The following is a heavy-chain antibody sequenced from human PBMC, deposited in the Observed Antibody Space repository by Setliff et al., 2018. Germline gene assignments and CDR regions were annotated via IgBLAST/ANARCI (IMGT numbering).Heavy chain of an antibody. J-gene: IGHJ4*02. Sequence: SETLSLTCNVSGDSISSTYHWGWIRQSPGKGLEWIGTIYHSGKTYYNPSLNSRLTISVDTSKNQFSLRLTSVTAADTAVYYCASERESASRQTYFDSWGQGTLVTVSS. D-gene: IGHD2-15*01. CDR1: GDSISSTYH. CDR3: ASERESASRQTYFDS. CDR2: IYHSGKT. V-gene: IGHV4-38-2*02.